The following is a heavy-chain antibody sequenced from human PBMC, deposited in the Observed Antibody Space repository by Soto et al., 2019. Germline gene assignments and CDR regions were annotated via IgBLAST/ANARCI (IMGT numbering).Heavy chain of an antibody. Sequence: SETLSLTCTVSGGSISSSSHYWGWIRQPPGKGLEWIGSINYSGSTYYNPSLKSRVTISADTSKNQFSLKLTSVTAADTAVYYCARPTGAYYYDSSGYYYWGQGTLVTVSS. CDR3: ARPTGAYYYDSSGYYY. J-gene: IGHJ4*02. CDR1: GGSISSSSHY. D-gene: IGHD3-22*01. V-gene: IGHV4-39*01. CDR2: INYSGST.